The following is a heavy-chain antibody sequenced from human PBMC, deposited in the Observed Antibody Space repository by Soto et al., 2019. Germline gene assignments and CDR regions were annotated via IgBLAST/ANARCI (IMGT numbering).Heavy chain of an antibody. V-gene: IGHV3-33*01. J-gene: IGHJ4*02. D-gene: IGHD3-16*01. CDR2: IWNDGNNK. Sequence: VGSLRLSCAASGFTFSSYGMHWVRQAPGKGLEWVAVIWNDGNNKNYAASVKGRFTISRDDSKNTLYLQMNSLRAEDTAVYYCARDPRGSPPYYFVYWGQGTLVTVSS. CDR3: ARDPRGSPPYYFVY. CDR1: GFTFSSYG.